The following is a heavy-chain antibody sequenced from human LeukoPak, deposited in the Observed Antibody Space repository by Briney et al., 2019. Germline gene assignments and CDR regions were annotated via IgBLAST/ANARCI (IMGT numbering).Heavy chain of an antibody. J-gene: IGHJ4*02. D-gene: IGHD3-22*01. CDR3: ARQKITTSDY. CDR1: GGSINSSSHY. V-gene: IGHV4-39*01. Sequence: PSETLSLTCTVSGGSINSSSHYWGWIRQSPGKGLEWIGSVYYSGSTYYNPSLKSRVTIPVDTSKNQFSLKLSSVTAADTAVYYCARQKITTSDYWGQGTLVIVPS. CDR2: VYYSGST.